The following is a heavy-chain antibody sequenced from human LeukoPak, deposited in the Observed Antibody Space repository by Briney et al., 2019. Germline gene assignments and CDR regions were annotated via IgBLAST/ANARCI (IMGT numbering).Heavy chain of an antibody. J-gene: IGHJ5*02. V-gene: IGHV4-59*01. D-gene: IGHD3-10*01. Sequence: SETLSLTCIVSGGSISSYYWSWIRQPPGKGLEWIGYISDSGSTNYNPSLKSRVTISVDTSKNQFSLKLSSVTAADTAVYYCARRLLLTDWFDPWGQGTLVTVSS. CDR2: ISDSGST. CDR1: GGSISSYY. CDR3: ARRLLLTDWFDP.